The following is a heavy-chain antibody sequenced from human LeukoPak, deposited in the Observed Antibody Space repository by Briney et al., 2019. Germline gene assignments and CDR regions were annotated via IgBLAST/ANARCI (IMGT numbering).Heavy chain of an antibody. CDR1: GFTFGSCW. D-gene: IGHD2-21*01. J-gene: IGHJ3*01. V-gene: IGHV3-74*01. CDR2: INTDGGST. CDR3: VTIVGSNNSPREGLDV. Sequence: GGSLRLSCAASGFTFGSCWMHWVRQAPGKGLVWVSRINTDGGSTTYADSVKGRFSISRDNAKNNLYLQMNSLRAEDTAVYYCVTIVGSNNSPREGLDVWGQGTMVTVSS.